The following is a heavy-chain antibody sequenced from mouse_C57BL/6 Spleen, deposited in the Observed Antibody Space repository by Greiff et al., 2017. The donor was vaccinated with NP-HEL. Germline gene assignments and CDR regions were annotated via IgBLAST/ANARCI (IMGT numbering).Heavy chain of an antibody. V-gene: IGHV1-82*01. J-gene: IGHJ1*03. CDR1: GYAFSSSW. CDR2: IYPGDGDT. CDR3: ARPPHYGSSPWYFDV. Sequence: QVQLKQSGPELVKPGASVKISCKASGYAFSSSWMNWVKQRPGKGLEWIGRIYPGDGDTNYNGKFKGKATLTADKSSSTAYMQLSSLTSEDSAVYFCARPPHYGSSPWYFDVWGTGTTVTVSS. D-gene: IGHD1-1*01.